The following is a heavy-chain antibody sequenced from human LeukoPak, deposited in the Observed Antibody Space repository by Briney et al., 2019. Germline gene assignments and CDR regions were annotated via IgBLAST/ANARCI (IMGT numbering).Heavy chain of an antibody. D-gene: IGHD6-25*01. J-gene: IGHJ4*02. V-gene: IGHV1-2*02. CDR1: GYTFTVYY. CDR3: ARGRLSPSGYYFDY. CDR2: INPNSGGT. Sequence: ASVKVSCKASGYTFTVYYMHWVRQAPGQGLEWMGWINPNSGGTNYAQKFQGRVTMTRDTSISTAYMELSRLRSDDTAVYYCARGRLSPSGYYFDYWGQGTLVTVSS.